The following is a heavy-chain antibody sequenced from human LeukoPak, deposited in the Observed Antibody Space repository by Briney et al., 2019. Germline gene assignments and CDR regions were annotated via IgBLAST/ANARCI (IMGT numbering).Heavy chain of an antibody. CDR1: GGSISSGSYY. V-gene: IGHV4-61*02. J-gene: IGHJ4*02. CDR3: ARETSLAGFASGLGLNY. D-gene: IGHD6-19*01. Sequence: SQTLSLTCTVSGGSISSGSYYWSWIRQPAGKGLEWIGRIYTSGSTNYNPSLKSRVTISVDTSKNQFSLKLTSVTAADTATYYCARETSLAGFASGLGLNYWGQGILVTVSS. CDR2: IYTSGST.